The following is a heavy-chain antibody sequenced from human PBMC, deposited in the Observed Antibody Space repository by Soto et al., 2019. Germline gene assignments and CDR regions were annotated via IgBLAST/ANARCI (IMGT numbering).Heavy chain of an antibody. CDR2: INPSGNT. V-gene: IGHV4-34*01. CDR3: ARGPRRGYTFGTEYYYYALDV. J-gene: IGHJ6*02. D-gene: IGHD5-18*01. Sequence: QVQLQQWGAGLLKPSETLSLTCAVYGGSFSDYFWNWIRQPPGKGLEWIGEINPSGNTDYNPSLKSRVTISLDTSRNQFSLMLHSVTAADTAVYYCARGPRRGYTFGTEYYYYALDVWGQGTPVTVSS. CDR1: GGSFSDYF.